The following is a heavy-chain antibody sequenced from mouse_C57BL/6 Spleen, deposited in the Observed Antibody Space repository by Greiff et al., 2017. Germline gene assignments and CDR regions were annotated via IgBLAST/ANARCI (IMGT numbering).Heavy chain of an antibody. J-gene: IGHJ2*01. Sequence: QVQLQQSGAELAKPGASVKLSCKASGYTFTSYWMHWVKQRPGQGLEWIGYINPSSGYTKYNQKFKDKATLTADKSSSTAYMQLSSLTYEDSAVYYCARSLITTVVATRNYFDYWGQGTTLTVSS. CDR1: GYTFTSYW. D-gene: IGHD1-1*01. CDR2: INPSSGYT. CDR3: ARSLITTVVATRNYFDY. V-gene: IGHV1-7*01.